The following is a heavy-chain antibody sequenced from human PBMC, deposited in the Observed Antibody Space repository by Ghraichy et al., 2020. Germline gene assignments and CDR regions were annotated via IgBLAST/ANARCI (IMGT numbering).Heavy chain of an antibody. Sequence: GGSLRLSCAASGFTFSSYGMHWVRQAPGNGLEWVAVISYDGSNKYYADSVKGRFTISRDNSKNTLYLQMNSLRAEDTAVYYCAKDMAYYGSGSYGSYYYYYGMDVWGQGTTVTVSS. D-gene: IGHD3-10*01. CDR1: GFTFSSYG. CDR3: AKDMAYYGSGSYGSYYYYYGMDV. CDR2: ISYDGSNK. V-gene: IGHV3-30*18. J-gene: IGHJ6*02.